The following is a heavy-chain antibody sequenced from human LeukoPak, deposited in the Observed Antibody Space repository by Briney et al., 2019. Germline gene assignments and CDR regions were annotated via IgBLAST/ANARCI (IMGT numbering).Heavy chain of an antibody. CDR3: ASWAGTTAGFSGPFDF. Sequence: GGSLRLSCAASGLTFSSHSMNWVRQAPGKGLEWVSHIRSTSRTTYYADSVKGWFTISRDDAKNSLYLQMNSLRGEDTAVYYCASWAGTTAGFSGPFDFWGLGTLVTVSS. V-gene: IGHV3-48*01. D-gene: IGHD6-25*01. CDR1: GLTFSSHS. J-gene: IGHJ4*02. CDR2: IRSTSRTT.